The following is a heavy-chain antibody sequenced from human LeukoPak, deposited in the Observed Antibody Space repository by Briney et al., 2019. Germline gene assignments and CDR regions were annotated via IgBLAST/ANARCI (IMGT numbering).Heavy chain of an antibody. CDR3: ARGVTIFGVVITGFYDY. Sequence: SETLSLTCTVSGGSISSSSYYWGWIRQPPGKGLEWIGSIYHSGSTYYNPSLKSRVTISVDTSKNQLSLKLSSVTAADTAAYYCARGVTIFGVVITGFYDYWGQGTLVTVSS. CDR2: IYHSGST. V-gene: IGHV4-39*07. CDR1: GGSISSSSYY. J-gene: IGHJ4*02. D-gene: IGHD3-3*01.